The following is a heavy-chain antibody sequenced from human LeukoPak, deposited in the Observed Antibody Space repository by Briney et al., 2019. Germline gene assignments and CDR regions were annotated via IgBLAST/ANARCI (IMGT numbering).Heavy chain of an antibody. CDR3: ARAWSDYDDYGGAFDI. D-gene: IGHD4-17*01. CDR1: GFTVSSNY. V-gene: IGHV3-66*01. CDR2: IYSGGST. J-gene: IGHJ3*02. Sequence: GGSLRLSCAASGFTVSSNYMSWVRQAPGKGLEWVSVIYSGGSTYYADSVKGRFTISRDNSKNTLYLQMNSLRAEDTAVYYCARAWSDYDDYGGAFDIWGQGTMVTVSS.